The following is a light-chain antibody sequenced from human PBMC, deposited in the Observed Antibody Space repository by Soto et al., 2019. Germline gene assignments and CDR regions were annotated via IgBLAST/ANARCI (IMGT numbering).Light chain of an antibody. Sequence: QSVLTQPPSVSGAPGLRVTISCTGSSSNIGAGYDVHWYQQLPGTAPKLLIYGNTNRPSGVPDRFSGSKSGTSASLAITGLRPEDEADYYCQSFDTRLSGYVFATGTKLTVL. J-gene: IGLJ1*01. V-gene: IGLV1-40*01. CDR1: SSNIGAGYD. CDR2: GNT. CDR3: QSFDTRLSGYV.